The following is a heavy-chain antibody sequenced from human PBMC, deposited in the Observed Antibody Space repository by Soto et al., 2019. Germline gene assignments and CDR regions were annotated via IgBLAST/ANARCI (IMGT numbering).Heavy chain of an antibody. Sequence: QVQLVQSGAEVKKPGSSVKVSCKAAGGTFSSYAISWVRQAPGQGLEWMGGIIPIFGTANYAQKFQGRVTITADESTSTAYMELSSMRSEDMAVYYCAREGFVVVPAAMARDNWFAPWGQGTLVTVSS. CDR1: GGTFSSYA. CDR3: AREGFVVVPAAMARDNWFAP. CDR2: IIPIFGTA. V-gene: IGHV1-69*01. D-gene: IGHD2-2*01. J-gene: IGHJ5*02.